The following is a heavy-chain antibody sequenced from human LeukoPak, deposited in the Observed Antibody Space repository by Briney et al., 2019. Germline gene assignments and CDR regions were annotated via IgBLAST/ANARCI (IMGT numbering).Heavy chain of an antibody. CDR1: GFTFENYT. Sequence: GGSLRLSCSASGFTFENYTMHRVRQAPGKGLEYVSTISSNGINTYYADSVKGRFTISRDNSKNAMYLQVSSLRAEDTAVYYCVKGEQWLVRTYFDFWGQGTLVTVSS. CDR2: ISSNGINT. V-gene: IGHV3-64D*06. D-gene: IGHD6-19*01. CDR3: VKGEQWLVRTYFDF. J-gene: IGHJ4*02.